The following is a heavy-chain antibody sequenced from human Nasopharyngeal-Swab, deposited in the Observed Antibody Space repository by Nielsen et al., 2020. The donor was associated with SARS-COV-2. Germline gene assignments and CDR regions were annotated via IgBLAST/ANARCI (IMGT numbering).Heavy chain of an antibody. V-gene: IGHV3-66*01. CDR3: ARSRNYYYYMGV. CDR1: GFTVSSNY. J-gene: IGHJ6*03. Sequence: GRSLRLSCAASGFTVSSNYMNWVRQPPGKGLEWTSVLYSGGNTYYAGSVKGRFTISRDNSKSTLYLQMNNLRAEDTAVYYCARSRNYYYYMGVWGKGTTVTVSS. CDR2: LYSGGNT.